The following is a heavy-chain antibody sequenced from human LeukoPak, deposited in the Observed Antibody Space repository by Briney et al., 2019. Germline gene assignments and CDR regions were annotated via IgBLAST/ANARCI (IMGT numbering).Heavy chain of an antibody. CDR3: ARDYSGYYYDFYYMDV. Sequence: GGSLRLSCAASGFTFSSYAMHWVRQAPGKGLEYVSAISSNGGSTYYANSVKGRFTISRDNSKNTLYLQMGSPRAEDMAVYYCARDYSGYYYDFYYMDVWGKGTTVTVSS. D-gene: IGHD4-23*01. CDR2: ISSNGGST. V-gene: IGHV3-64*01. J-gene: IGHJ6*03. CDR1: GFTFSSYA.